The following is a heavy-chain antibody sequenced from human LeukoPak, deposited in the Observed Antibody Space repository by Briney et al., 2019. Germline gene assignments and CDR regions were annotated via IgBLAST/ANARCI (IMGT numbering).Heavy chain of an antibody. V-gene: IGHV4-59*01. Sequence: SETLSLTCTVSGGSIISYYWSWIRQPPGKGLEWIGYIYYSGSTNYNPSLKSRVTISVDTSKNQFSLKLSSVTAADTAVYYCARDRGYCSGGSCYRYYYYGMDVWGQGTTVTVSS. D-gene: IGHD2-15*01. CDR1: GGSIISYY. CDR2: IYYSGST. CDR3: ARDRGYCSGGSCYRYYYYGMDV. J-gene: IGHJ6*02.